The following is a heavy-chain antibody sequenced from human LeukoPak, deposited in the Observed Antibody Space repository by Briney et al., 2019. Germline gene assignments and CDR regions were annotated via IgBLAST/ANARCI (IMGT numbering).Heavy chain of an antibody. J-gene: IGHJ4*02. CDR2: ISPYNGNT. V-gene: IGHV1-18*01. CDR1: GYTFTSFG. CDR3: ARAGSGSGWYFDY. D-gene: IGHD6-19*01. Sequence: ASVKVSCKASGYTFTSFGITWVRQAPGQGLEWMGWISPYNGNTRYVQKLQGRVTMTTDTSTSTAYMELRSLRFDDTAVYYCARAGSGSGWYFDYWGQGTLVTVSS.